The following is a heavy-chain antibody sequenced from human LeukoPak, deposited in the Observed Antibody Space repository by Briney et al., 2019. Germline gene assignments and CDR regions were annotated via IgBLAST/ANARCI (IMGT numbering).Heavy chain of an antibody. CDR3: TRGQIQQWLYYGMDV. V-gene: IGHV3-49*04. CDR2: IRSKTYGGTT. Sequence: PGRSLRLSCTASGFTFGDHAMSWVRQAPGKGLEWVGFIRSKTYGGTTEYAASVKGRFTISRDDSKSIAYLQMNSLKTEDTAVYYCTRGQIQQWLYYGMDVWGQGTTVTVSS. CDR1: GFTFGDHA. J-gene: IGHJ6*02. D-gene: IGHD5-18*01.